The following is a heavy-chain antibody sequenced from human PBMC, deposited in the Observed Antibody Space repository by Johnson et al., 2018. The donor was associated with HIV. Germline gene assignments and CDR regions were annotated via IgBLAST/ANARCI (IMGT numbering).Heavy chain of an antibody. V-gene: IGHV3-11*04. CDR1: GFRVSSNY. D-gene: IGHD2-21*02. CDR2: ISSSGSTI. CDR3: ASTCGGDCSRGDAFDI. Sequence: LVESGGGLVQPGGSLRLSCAASGFRVSSNYMSWVRQAPGKGLEWVSAISSSGSTIYYADSVKGRFTISRDNAKNSLYLQMNSLRAEDTAGYYCASTCGGDCSRGDAFDIWGQGTMVTVSS. J-gene: IGHJ3*02.